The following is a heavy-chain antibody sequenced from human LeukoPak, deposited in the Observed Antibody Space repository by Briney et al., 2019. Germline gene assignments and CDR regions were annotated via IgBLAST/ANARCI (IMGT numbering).Heavy chain of an antibody. J-gene: IGHJ3*02. CDR1: GFTFSSYT. Sequence: GGSLRLSCVASGFTFSSYTMHWVRQAPGKGLEYVSAISSNGGSTYYANSMKGRFTISRDNSKNTLCLQMNSLRAEDTAVYYCATGPVTTGIAFDIWGQGTMVTVSS. D-gene: IGHD4-17*01. V-gene: IGHV3-64*01. CDR3: ATGPVTTGIAFDI. CDR2: ISSNGGST.